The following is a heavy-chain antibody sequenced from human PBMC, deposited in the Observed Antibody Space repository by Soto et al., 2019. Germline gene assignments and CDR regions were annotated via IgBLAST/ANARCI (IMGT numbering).Heavy chain of an antibody. V-gene: IGHV4-34*01. CDR1: GGSFSDYY. D-gene: IGHD3-9*01. J-gene: IGHJ4*02. CDR2: INHSGTT. Sequence: QVQLRQWGAGLLKPSETLSLTCAVFGGSFSDYYWTWIRQPPGKGLEWIGEINHSGTTSYNPSLKSRLTISVDTSNNQFSLKLSSVTAADTAVYYCARKPIYHFFAGYYSVDYWGQGTLLTVSS. CDR3: ARKPIYHFFAGYYSVDY.